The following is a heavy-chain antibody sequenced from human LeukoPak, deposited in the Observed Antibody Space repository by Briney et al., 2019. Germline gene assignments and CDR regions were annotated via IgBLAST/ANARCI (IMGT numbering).Heavy chain of an antibody. D-gene: IGHD5-24*01. Sequence: SETLSLTCTVSGGSISSGGYYWSWIRQHPGKGLEWIGYIYYSVSTYYNPSLKSRVTISVDTSKNQFSLKLSSVTAADTAVYYCARDRRDGHIMFDPWGQGTLVTVSS. CDR3: ARDRRDGHIMFDP. CDR2: IYYSVST. J-gene: IGHJ5*02. V-gene: IGHV4-31*03. CDR1: GGSISSGGYY.